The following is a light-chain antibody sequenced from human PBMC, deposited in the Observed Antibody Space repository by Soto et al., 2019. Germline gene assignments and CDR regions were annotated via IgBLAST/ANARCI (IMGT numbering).Light chain of an antibody. CDR3: QQYYSNPELT. V-gene: IGKV4-1*01. J-gene: IGKJ4*01. CDR2: WAS. Sequence: IVMTQSPDSLAVSLGERATINCKSSQSLLYSSNNKNYLAWYQQKPGQPPKLLIYWASTRASGVPARFSGSGSGTDFTLTISSLQAEDVAVYYCQQYYSNPELTFGGGTKVDNK. CDR1: QSLLYSSNNKNY.